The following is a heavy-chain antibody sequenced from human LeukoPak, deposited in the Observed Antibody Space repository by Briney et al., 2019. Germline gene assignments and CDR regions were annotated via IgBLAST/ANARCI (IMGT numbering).Heavy chain of an antibody. J-gene: IGHJ4*02. D-gene: IGHD5-24*01. CDR3: ARRPGYTYYFDY. CDR1: GGSISNYY. Sequence: PSETLSLTCTVSGGSISNYYWSWIRQPPGKGLEWIGYIYTSGSTNYNPSLKSRVSISVDTSKNQFSLKLSSVTAADTAVYYCARRPGYTYYFDYWGQGTLVTVSS. V-gene: IGHV4-4*09. CDR2: IYTSGST.